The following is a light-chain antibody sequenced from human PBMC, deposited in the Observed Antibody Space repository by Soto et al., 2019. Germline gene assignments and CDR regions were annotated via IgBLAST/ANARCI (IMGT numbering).Light chain of an antibody. CDR2: DVT. CDR1: SSDVGASKD. Sequence: QSALTQPRSVSGSPGQSITISCPGTSSDVGASKDVSWYQHYPGEAPKVMIYDVTQRPSGVPDRFSGTKSGNTASLTISRVQADDEDDYYCCSYAGRYSWVLGSGTKVRVL. J-gene: IGLJ1*01. V-gene: IGLV2-11*01. CDR3: CSYAGRYSWV.